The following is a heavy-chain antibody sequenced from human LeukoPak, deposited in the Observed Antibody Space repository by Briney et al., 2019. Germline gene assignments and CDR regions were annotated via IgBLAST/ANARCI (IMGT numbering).Heavy chain of an antibody. CDR2: INHSGST. D-gene: IGHD2-15*01. J-gene: IGHJ4*02. Sequence: PSETLSLTCAVYSGSFSGYYWSWIRQPPGKGLEWIGEINHSGSTNYNPSLKSRVTISVDTSKNQLSLKLSSVTAADTAVYYCARGGGSCYSVWCYFDYWGQGTLVTVSS. V-gene: IGHV4-34*01. CDR3: ARGGGSCYSVWCYFDY. CDR1: SGSFSGYY.